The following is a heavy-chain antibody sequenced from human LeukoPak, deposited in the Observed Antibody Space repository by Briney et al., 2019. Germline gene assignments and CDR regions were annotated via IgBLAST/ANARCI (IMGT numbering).Heavy chain of an antibody. J-gene: IGHJ4*02. CDR2: ISYDGSNK. CDR3: ARDSIMITFGGVIVIEGPDY. V-gene: IGHV3-30*04. Sequence: GGSLRLSCAASGFTFSSYAMHWVRQAPGKGLEWVAVISYDGSNKYYADSVKGRFTISRDNSKNTLYLQMNSLRAEDTAVYYCARDSIMITFGGVIVIEGPDYWGQGTLVTVSS. D-gene: IGHD3-16*02. CDR1: GFTFSSYA.